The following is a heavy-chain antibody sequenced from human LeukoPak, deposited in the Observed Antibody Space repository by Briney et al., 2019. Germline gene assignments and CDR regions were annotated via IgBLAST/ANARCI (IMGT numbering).Heavy chain of an antibody. CDR2: ISGSGGST. CDR1: GFTFSRYA. Sequence: GGSLRLSCAASGFTFSRYAMSWVRQAPGKGLEWVSAISGSGGSTYYADSVKGRFTISRDNSKNTLYLQMNSLRAEDTAVYYCAKLYYGDSVPDWFDPWCQGTLVTVSS. J-gene: IGHJ5*02. V-gene: IGHV3-23*01. CDR3: AKLYYGDSVPDWFDP. D-gene: IGHD4-17*01.